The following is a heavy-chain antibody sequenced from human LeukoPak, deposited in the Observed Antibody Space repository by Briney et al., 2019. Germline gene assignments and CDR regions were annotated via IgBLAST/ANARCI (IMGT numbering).Heavy chain of an antibody. CDR2: IYYSGGT. V-gene: IGHV4-59*01. CDR3: ARDGLYDSSGYYMDS. Sequence: SETLSLTCTVSGGPISSYYWSWIRQPPGKGLEWIGYIYYSGGTKYNPSLMSRVTISVDRAQSQFSLSLSSATAADTAVYYCARDGLYDSSGYYMDSWGQGTLVIVSS. CDR1: GGPISSYY. D-gene: IGHD3-22*01. J-gene: IGHJ4*02.